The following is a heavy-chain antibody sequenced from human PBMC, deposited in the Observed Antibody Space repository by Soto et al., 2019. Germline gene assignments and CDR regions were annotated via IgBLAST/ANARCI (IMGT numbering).Heavy chain of an antibody. Sequence: SETLSLTCDVSGASISGYYWTWIHQPPGKGLEWIGEIDHSGSTNYNPSLKSRVTISGDTSKSQVSLQLTSMTAADTAIYYCARSSWFQSLRAALGYWGQGTLVTVSS. CDR2: IDHSGST. CDR3: ARSSWFQSLRAALGY. V-gene: IGHV4-34*01. CDR1: GASISGYY. D-gene: IGHD6-25*01. J-gene: IGHJ4*02.